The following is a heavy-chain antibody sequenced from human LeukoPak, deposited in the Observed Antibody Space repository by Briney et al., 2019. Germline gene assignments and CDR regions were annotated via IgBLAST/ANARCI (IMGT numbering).Heavy chain of an antibody. CDR2: IKDDGRQK. CDR1: GFTFSRYW. Sequence: GGSLRLSCVASGFTFSRYWMTWVRQAPGRGLEWVSNIKDDGRQKYYVDSVKGRFTISEDNTKNLVFLEMNSLRVEDTAVYYCARDAGKGLDYWGQGALVTVSS. V-gene: IGHV3-7*01. J-gene: IGHJ4*02. CDR3: ARDAGKGLDY.